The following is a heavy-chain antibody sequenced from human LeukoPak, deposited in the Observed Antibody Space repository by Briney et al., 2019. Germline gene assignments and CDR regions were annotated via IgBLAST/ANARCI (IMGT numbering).Heavy chain of an antibody. CDR1: GFTFSDYY. J-gene: IGHJ4*02. CDR2: ISGGSRAI. V-gene: IGHV3-11*01. Sequence: GGSLRLSCAASGFTFSDYYMNWIRQAPGKGLEWVSSISGGSRAINYADSVKGRFTTSRDNAKNSLFLQVNSLRAEDTAVYYCARAGQSDYWGQGTLVTVSS. CDR3: ARAGQSDY.